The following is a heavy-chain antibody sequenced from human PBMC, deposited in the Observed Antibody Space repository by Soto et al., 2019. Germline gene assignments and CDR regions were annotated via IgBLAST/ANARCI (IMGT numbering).Heavy chain of an antibody. CDR3: ARDLAHYYDSSGYFDY. J-gene: IGHJ4*02. V-gene: IGHV3-7*03. CDR1: GFTFSSYW. CDR2: IKQDGSEK. Sequence: LRLSCAASGFTFSSYWMSWVRQAPGKGLEWVANIKQDGSEKYYVGSVKGRFTISRDNAKNSLYLQMNSLRAEDTAVYYCARDLAHYYDSSGYFDYWGQGTLVTVSS. D-gene: IGHD3-22*01.